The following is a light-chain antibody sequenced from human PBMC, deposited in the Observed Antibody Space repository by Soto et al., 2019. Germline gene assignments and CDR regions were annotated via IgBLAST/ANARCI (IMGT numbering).Light chain of an antibody. J-gene: IGKJ1*01. Sequence: EIVMTQSPATLSVSPGERATLSCRISQSLSNINLAWFKQKPGQAPRLLIYGTSSRATGIPDRFSGSGSGTEFTLTISSLQSEDFAVYYCQQYSNWPQTFGQGTKVDIK. CDR1: QSLSNIN. CDR3: QQYSNWPQT. CDR2: GTS. V-gene: IGKV3D-15*01.